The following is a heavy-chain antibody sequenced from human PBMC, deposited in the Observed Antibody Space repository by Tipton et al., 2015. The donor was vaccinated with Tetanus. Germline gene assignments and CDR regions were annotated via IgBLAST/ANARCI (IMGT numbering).Heavy chain of an antibody. CDR2: IHPSGSA. J-gene: IGHJ4*02. D-gene: IGHD5-24*01. CDR1: GGSISSGVYY. CDR3: ARGEDTYKSGNY. V-gene: IGHV4-39*07. Sequence: TLSLTCTVSGGSISSGVYYWGWLRQPPGQGLEWIGEIHPSGSANSNPSLNSRVTISVDTSKNQFSLRLTSVTAADTAVYYCARGEDTYKSGNYWGQGTLVTVSS.